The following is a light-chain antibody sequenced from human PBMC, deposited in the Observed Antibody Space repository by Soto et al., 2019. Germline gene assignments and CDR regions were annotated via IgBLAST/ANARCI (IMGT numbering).Light chain of an antibody. Sequence: QSALTQPASVSGSPEHSITISCTGTSSDVGGHNYVSWYQQHPGKAPKLMIYDVSNRPSGVSNRFSGSKSGNTASLTISGLQAEDEGDYFCSSYTSSSTLEVFGTGTKLTV. V-gene: IGLV2-14*03. J-gene: IGLJ1*01. CDR2: DVS. CDR3: SSYTSSSTLEV. CDR1: SSDVGGHNY.